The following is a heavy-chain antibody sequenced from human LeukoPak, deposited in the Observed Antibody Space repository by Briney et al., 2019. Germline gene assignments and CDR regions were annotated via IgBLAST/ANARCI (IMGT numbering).Heavy chain of an antibody. D-gene: IGHD1-14*01. CDR1: GGTFSSYA. J-gene: IGHJ6*03. CDR2: SIPICGTA. Sequence: ASVKVSCKASGGTFSSYAISWVRQAPGQGLEWMGGSIPICGTANYAQKFQGTVTITADESTSTAYMELSSLRSEDTAVYYCARVGIPSYYYYMDVWGKGTTVTVSS. V-gene: IGHV1-69*13. CDR3: ARVGIPSYYYYMDV.